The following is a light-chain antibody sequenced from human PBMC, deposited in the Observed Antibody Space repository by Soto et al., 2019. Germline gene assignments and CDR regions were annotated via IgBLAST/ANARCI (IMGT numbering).Light chain of an antibody. J-gene: IGLJ1*01. CDR3: SSYTSTSTLDV. CDR1: NSDVGSYDY. V-gene: IGLV2-14*01. CDR2: EVR. Sequence: QSALTQPASVSGSPGQSITISCTGTNSDVGSYDYVSWYQQYPGKAPKVIIYEVRNRPSGVSDRFSASKSGNTASLTISGLQAEDEAVYYCSSYTSTSTLDVFGSGTKVTVL.